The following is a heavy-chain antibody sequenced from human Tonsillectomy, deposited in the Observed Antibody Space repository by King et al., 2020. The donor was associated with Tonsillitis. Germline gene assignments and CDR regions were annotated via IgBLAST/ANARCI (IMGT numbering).Heavy chain of an antibody. J-gene: IGHJ4*02. D-gene: IGHD3-3*01. CDR3: ARRADDFWSGYYPYFGY. CDR1: GDSISSPNYY. CDR2: FSHSGST. Sequence: LPLQESGPGLVKPSETLSLTCTVSGDSISSPNYYWGWIRQPPGKGLEWIGSFSHSGSTFYNPSLKSRVTISEDTSKKQFSLKLSSVTAADTAVYYCARRADDFWSGYYPYFGYWGQGTLVTVSS. V-gene: IGHV4-39*01.